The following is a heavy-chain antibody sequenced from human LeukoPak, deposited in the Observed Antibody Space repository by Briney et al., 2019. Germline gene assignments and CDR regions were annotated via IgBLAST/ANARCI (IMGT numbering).Heavy chain of an antibody. CDR3: ASPAGY. J-gene: IGHJ4*02. D-gene: IGHD6-13*01. CDR1: GYSISSGYY. V-gene: IGHV4-38-2*01. Sequence: SETLSLTCAGSGYSISSGYYWGWIRQPPGKGLEWIGSIYHSGSTYYNPSLKSRVTISVDTSKNQFSLKLSSVTAADTAVYYCASPAGYWGQGTLVTVSS. CDR2: IYHSGST.